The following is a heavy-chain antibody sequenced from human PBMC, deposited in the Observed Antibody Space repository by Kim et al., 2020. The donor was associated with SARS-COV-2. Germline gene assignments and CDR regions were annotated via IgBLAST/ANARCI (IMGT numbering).Heavy chain of an antibody. J-gene: IGHJ5*02. CDR2: ISYDGSNK. CDR1: GFTFSSYG. Sequence: GGSLRLSCAASGFTFSSYGMHWVRQAPGKGLEWVAVISYDGSNKYYADSVKGRFTISRDNSKNTLYLQMNSLRAEDTAVYYCAKDRFDPWGQGTLVTVSS. V-gene: IGHV3-30*18. CDR3: AKDRFDP.